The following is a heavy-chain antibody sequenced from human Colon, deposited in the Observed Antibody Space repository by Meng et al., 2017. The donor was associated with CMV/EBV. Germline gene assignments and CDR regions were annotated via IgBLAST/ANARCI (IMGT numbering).Heavy chain of an antibody. CDR3: SRDDGMTTVTNSLYYGLDV. V-gene: IGHV3-30-3*01. D-gene: IGHD4-11*01. CDR2: ISYEGSNQ. CDR1: GFTFRSYS. Sequence: GGSLRLSCTASGFTFRSYSLHWVRQAPGKGLEWVALISYEGSNQYYADSVKGRFTISRDNSKNTLYLQLDSLRAEDTAVYYCSRDDGMTTVTNSLYYGLDVWGQGTTVTVSS. J-gene: IGHJ6*02.